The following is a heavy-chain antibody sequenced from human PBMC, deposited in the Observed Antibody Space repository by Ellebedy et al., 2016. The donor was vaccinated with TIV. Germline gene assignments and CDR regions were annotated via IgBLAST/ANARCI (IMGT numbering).Heavy chain of an antibody. CDR1: GFTFSSHA. J-gene: IGHJ4*02. CDR2: IWYDGSNK. D-gene: IGHD4-11*01. V-gene: IGHV3-33*01. CDR3: ARDGVTTRFSLFDY. Sequence: GESLKISCAASGFTFSSHAMHWVRQAPAKGLEWVGFIWYDGSNKDYADSVKGRFTISRDNAKNSLYLQMNSLRVEDTAVYYCARDGVTTRFSLFDYWGQGTLVTVSS.